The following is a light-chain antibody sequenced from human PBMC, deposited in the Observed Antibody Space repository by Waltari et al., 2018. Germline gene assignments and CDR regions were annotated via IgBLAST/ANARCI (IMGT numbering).Light chain of an antibody. CDR1: ALPKKR. CDR2: EDN. Sequence: SFELTQPPSVPVSPGQTARITCSGDALPKKRAYWYQQQSGQAPALIIYEDNQRPFGIPEGFSGSTAGTLATLTLSGAQVEDEAVYYCSSTDSSGNERVFGTGTEVTVL. CDR3: SSTDSSGNERV. V-gene: IGLV3-10*01. J-gene: IGLJ1*01.